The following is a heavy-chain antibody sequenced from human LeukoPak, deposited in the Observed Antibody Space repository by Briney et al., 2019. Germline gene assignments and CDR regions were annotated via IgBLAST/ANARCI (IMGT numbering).Heavy chain of an antibody. CDR2: ISWDGGST. CDR3: AKARRRDTYYFDY. CDR1: GFTSDDYT. D-gene: IGHD5-24*01. J-gene: IGHJ4*02. Sequence: PGGSLRLSCAASGFTSDDYTMHWVRQAPGKGLEWVSLISWDGGSTYYADSVKGRFTISRDNSKNSLYLQMNSLRTEDTALYYCAKARRRDTYYFDYWGQGTLVTVSS. V-gene: IGHV3-43*01.